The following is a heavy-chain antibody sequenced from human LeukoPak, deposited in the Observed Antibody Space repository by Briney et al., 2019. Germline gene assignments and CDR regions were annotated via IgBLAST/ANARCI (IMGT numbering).Heavy chain of an antibody. V-gene: IGHV4-39*07. D-gene: IGHD3-10*01. CDR3: AAPGFGELFPGYYYMDV. CDR1: GGSISSSSYY. J-gene: IGHJ6*03. CDR2: IYYSGST. Sequence: SETLSLTCTVSGGSISSSSYYWGWIRQPPGKGPEWIGSIYYSGSTYYNPSLKSRVTISVDTSKNQFSLKLSSVTAADTAVYYCAAPGFGELFPGYYYMDVWGKGITVTVSS.